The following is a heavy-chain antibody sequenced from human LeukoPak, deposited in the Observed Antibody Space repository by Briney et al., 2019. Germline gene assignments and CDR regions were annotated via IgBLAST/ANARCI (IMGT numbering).Heavy chain of an antibody. V-gene: IGHV3-30*18. CDR2: ISYDGSNK. CDR3: AKDGSVGDSTIGY. D-gene: IGHD3-10*01. CDR1: GFTFSSYG. J-gene: IGHJ4*02. Sequence: PGGSLRLSCAASGFTFSSYGMHWVRQAPGKGLEWVAVISYDGSNKYYADSVKGRFTISRDNSKNTLYLQMNSLRAEDTAVYYCAKDGSVGDSTIGYWGQGTLATVSS.